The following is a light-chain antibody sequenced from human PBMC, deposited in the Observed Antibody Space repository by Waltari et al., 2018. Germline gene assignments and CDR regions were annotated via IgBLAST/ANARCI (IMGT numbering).Light chain of an antibody. CDR3: QQRVTWLLT. Sequence: SCGASEDIKHYVAWYQQKCGQPPRLLIFDASNRDTGTPARFSGSGSGTDFNLTISALEPEDFAVYYCQQRVTWLLTFGGGTKVE. CDR2: DAS. CDR1: EDIKHY. J-gene: IGKJ4*01. V-gene: IGKV3D-11*01.